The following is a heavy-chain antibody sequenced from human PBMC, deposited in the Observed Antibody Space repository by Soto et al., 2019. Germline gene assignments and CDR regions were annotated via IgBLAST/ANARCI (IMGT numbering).Heavy chain of an antibody. J-gene: IGHJ3*02. V-gene: IGHV4-30-4*01. D-gene: IGHD3-10*01. CDR1: GGSISSGDYY. CDR2: IYYSGST. Sequence: KPSETLSLTCTVSGGSISSGDYYWSWIRQPPGKGLEWIGYIYYSGSTYYNPSLKSRVTISVDTSKNQFSLKLSSVTAADTAVYYCARAPITMVRGVIITLDAFDIWGQGTMVTVSS. CDR3: ARAPITMVRGVIITLDAFDI.